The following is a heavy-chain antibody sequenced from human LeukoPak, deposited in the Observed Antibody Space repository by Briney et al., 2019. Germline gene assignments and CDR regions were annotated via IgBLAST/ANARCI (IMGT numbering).Heavy chain of an antibody. V-gene: IGHV4-30-4*01. D-gene: IGHD5-18*01. CDR2: IYYSGST. CDR1: GGSIDSGDYY. J-gene: IGHJ4*02. CDR3: ARGHGYSSGSNWFDY. Sequence: SETLSLTCTVSGGSIDSGDYYWSWIRQPPGKGLEWIGYIYYSGSTYYNPSLKSRVTMSLDTSKNQFSLKLTSVTAADTAVYYCARGHGYSSGSNWFDYWGQGTLVTVSS.